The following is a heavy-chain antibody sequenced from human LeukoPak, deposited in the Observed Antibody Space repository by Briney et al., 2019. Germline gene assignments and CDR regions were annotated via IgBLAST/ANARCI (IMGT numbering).Heavy chain of an antibody. CDR2: ISSSSSYI. CDR3: ARGHSSSWSGDY. J-gene: IGHJ4*02. D-gene: IGHD6-13*01. V-gene: IGHV3-21*01. Sequence: PGGSLRLSYAASGFTFSSYSMNWVRQAPGKGLEWVSSISSSSSYIYYADSVKGRFTISRDNAKNSLYLQMSSLRAEDTAVYYCARGHSSSWSGDYWGQGTLVTVSS. CDR1: GFTFSSYS.